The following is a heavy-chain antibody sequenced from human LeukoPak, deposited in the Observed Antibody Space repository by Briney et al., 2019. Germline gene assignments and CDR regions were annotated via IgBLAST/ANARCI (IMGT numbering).Heavy chain of an antibody. CDR2: ISYDGIDK. J-gene: IGHJ4*02. Sequence: GRSLRLSCAASGFTFSSYAMHWVRQTPGKGLEWVAVISYDGIDKYYADSVKGRFTISRDNSKSTLYLQMNSLRSEDTAVYYCAKGSCSSTTCLKTDWGQGTPVTVSS. CDR1: GFTFSSYA. V-gene: IGHV3-30*18. D-gene: IGHD2-2*01. CDR3: AKGSCSSTTCLKTD.